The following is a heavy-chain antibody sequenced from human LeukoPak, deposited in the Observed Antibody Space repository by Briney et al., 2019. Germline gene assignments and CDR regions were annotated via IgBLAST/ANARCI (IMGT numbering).Heavy chain of an antibody. Sequence: GGSLRLSCTASGFTFGDYAMSWFRQAPGKGLEWVGFIRSKAYGGTTEYAASVKGRFTISRDDPKSIAYLQMNSLKTEDTAVYYCTRDTSGSYDHDAFDIWGQGTMVTVSS. D-gene: IGHD1-26*01. CDR1: GFTFGDYA. J-gene: IGHJ3*02. V-gene: IGHV3-49*03. CDR2: IRSKAYGGTT. CDR3: TRDTSGSYDHDAFDI.